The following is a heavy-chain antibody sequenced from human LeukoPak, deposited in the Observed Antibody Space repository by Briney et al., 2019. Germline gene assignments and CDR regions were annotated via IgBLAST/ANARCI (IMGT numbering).Heavy chain of an antibody. D-gene: IGHD2-21*01. V-gene: IGHV3-74*01. CDR3: ARETSGSWYS. CDR1: GFTFSSDW. Sequence: GGSLRLSCAASGFTFSSDWMHWVRQGPGKGLVWVSRINRDGSTRAYAGSVKGRSTISRDNAKNTLYLQMNSLRAEDTAVYYCARETSGSWYSWGQGTLVTVSS. J-gene: IGHJ4*02. CDR2: INRDGSTR.